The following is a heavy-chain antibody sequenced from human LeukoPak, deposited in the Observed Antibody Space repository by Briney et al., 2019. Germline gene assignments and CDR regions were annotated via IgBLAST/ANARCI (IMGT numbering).Heavy chain of an antibody. CDR1: GFTFSSYA. CDR2: IKQDGSEK. V-gene: IGHV3-7*01. CDR3: ARGGYCSSTSCYHDAFDI. D-gene: IGHD2-2*03. Sequence: GGSLRLSCAASGFTFSSYAMSWVRQAPGKGLEWVANIKQDGSEKYYVDSVKGRFTISRDNAKNSLYLQMNSLRAEDTAVYYCARGGYCSSTSCYHDAFDIWGQGTMVTVSS. J-gene: IGHJ3*02.